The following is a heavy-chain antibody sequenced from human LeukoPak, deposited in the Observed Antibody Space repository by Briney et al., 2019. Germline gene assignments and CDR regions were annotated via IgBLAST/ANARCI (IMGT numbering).Heavy chain of an antibody. Sequence: ASVKVSCKASGYTFTGYYMHWVRQAPGQGLEWMGRINPNSGGTNYAQKFQDRVTMTRNTSISTAYMELSSLRSDDTAVYYCARGPPNWGYDYWGPGTLVTVSS. V-gene: IGHV1-2*06. CDR1: GYTFTGYY. J-gene: IGHJ4*02. D-gene: IGHD7-27*01. CDR2: INPNSGGT. CDR3: ARGPPNWGYDY.